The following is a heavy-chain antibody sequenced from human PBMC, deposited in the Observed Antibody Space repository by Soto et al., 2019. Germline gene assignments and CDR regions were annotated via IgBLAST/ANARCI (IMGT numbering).Heavy chain of an antibody. CDR1: VFTFISYS. Sequence: RWSLRLACASSVFTFISYSMKWVRQAPGKGREWVEYISSSSSTIYYADSVKGRFTISRDNAKNSLYLELNSLRAEDTAVYYCARELLYYYDSSGYSGDYFDDWGQGTMVTVSS. J-gene: IGHJ4*02. D-gene: IGHD3-22*01. CDR2: ISSSSSTI. CDR3: ARELLYYYDSSGYSGDYFDD. V-gene: IGHV3-48*01.